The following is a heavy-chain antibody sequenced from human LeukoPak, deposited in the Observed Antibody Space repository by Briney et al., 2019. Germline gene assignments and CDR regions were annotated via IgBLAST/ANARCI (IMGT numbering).Heavy chain of an antibody. V-gene: IGHV3-9*01. D-gene: IGHD2-2*02. Sequence: GGSLRLSCAASGFTFDDYAMHCVRQAPGKGLEWVSGISWNSGSIGYADSVKGRFTISRDNAKNSLYLQMNSLRAEDTALYYCAKVACSSTSCYRLGDAFDIWGQGTMVTVSS. CDR3: AKVACSSTSCYRLGDAFDI. CDR2: ISWNSGSI. CDR1: GFTFDDYA. J-gene: IGHJ3*02.